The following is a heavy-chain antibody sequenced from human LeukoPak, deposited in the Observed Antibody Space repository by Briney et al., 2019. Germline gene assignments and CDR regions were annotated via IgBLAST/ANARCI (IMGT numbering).Heavy chain of an antibody. J-gene: IGHJ2*01. V-gene: IGHV3-30*04. CDR1: GFTFSSYG. D-gene: IGHD6-19*01. Sequence: PGGSLRLSCAASGFTFSSYGMHWVRQAPGKGLEWVAVISYDGSNKYYADSVKGRFTISRDNSKSTLYLQMNSLRAEDTAVYYCARELGQWLVQDWYFDLWGRGTRVTVSS. CDR3: ARELGQWLVQDWYFDL. CDR2: ISYDGSNK.